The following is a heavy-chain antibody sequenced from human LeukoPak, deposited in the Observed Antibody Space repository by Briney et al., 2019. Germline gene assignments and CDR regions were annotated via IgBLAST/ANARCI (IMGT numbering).Heavy chain of an antibody. CDR2: ISSSSSYI. CDR1: GFTFSSDS. D-gene: IGHD3-3*01. CDR3: ARELRFLEWPNRAPFDY. J-gene: IGHJ4*02. V-gene: IGHV3-21*01. Sequence: GGSLRLSCAASGFTFSSDSMNWVRQAPGKGLEWVSSISSSSSYIYYADSVKGRFTISRDNAKNSLYLQMNSLRAEDTAVYYCARELRFLEWPNRAPFDYWVQGTLVTVSS.